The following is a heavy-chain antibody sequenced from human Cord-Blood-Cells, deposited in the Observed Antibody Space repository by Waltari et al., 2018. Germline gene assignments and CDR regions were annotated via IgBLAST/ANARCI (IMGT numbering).Heavy chain of an antibody. J-gene: IGHJ4*02. CDR2: INPNSGGT. CDR1: GSTFPGYY. D-gene: IGHD6-13*01. Sequence: QVQLVQSGAEVKKPGASVKVSCKASGSTFPGYYMHWVQQAPGQGLEWMGWINPNSGGTNYAQKFQGRVTMTRDTSISTAYMELSRLRSDDTAVYYCARGRDSSSWPYGVTFDYWGQGTLVTVSS. CDR3: ARGRDSSSWPYGVTFDY. V-gene: IGHV1-2*02.